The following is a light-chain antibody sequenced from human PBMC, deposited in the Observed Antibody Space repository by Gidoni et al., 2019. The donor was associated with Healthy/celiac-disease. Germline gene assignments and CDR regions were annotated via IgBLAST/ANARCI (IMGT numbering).Light chain of an antibody. CDR1: QSISSW. V-gene: IGKV1-5*03. Sequence: DIQLTQSPSTLPASVGDRVTITCRASQSISSWLAWYQQKPGKAPKLLIYKASSLESGVPSRFSGSGAGTEFTLTISSLQPYDFATYYCQQYNSYSQSFGQGTKLEIK. J-gene: IGKJ2*03. CDR2: KAS. CDR3: QQYNSYSQS.